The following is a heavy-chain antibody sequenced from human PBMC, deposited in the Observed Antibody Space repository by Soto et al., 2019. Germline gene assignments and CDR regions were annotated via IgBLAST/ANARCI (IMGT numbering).Heavy chain of an antibody. Sequence: GGSLRLSCAASGFTFSSYSMNWVRQAPGKGLEWVSYISSSSSTIYYADSVKGRFTISRDNAKNSLYLQMNSLRDEDTAVYYCARFSVGATKQYFDYWGQGTLVTVSS. J-gene: IGHJ4*02. CDR2: ISSSSSTI. V-gene: IGHV3-48*02. CDR3: ARFSVGATKQYFDY. D-gene: IGHD1-26*01. CDR1: GFTFSSYS.